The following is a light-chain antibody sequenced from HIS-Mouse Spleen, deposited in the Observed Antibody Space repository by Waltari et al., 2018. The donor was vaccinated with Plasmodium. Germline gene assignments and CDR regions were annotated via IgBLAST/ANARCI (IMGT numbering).Light chain of an antibody. V-gene: IGLV2-14*01. CDR3: SSYTSSSTLV. CDR2: EVS. CDR1: STYVGGYNY. Sequence: QSALTQPASVSGSPGQSITLSCTGTSTYVGGYNYVSWYQQHPGNVPKLMIYEVSNRPSGVSNRFSGSKSGNTASLTISGLQAEDEADYYCSSYTSSSTLVFGGGTKLTVL. J-gene: IGLJ2*01.